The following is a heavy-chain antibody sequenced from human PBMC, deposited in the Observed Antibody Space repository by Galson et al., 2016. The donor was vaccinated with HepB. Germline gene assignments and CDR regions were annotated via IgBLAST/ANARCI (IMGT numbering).Heavy chain of an antibody. V-gene: IGHV5-51*01. J-gene: IGHJ4*02. CDR3: AKHRGGGANCGGECFSGF. Sequence: QSVAEVKKPGDSLKISCKGSGYSFMFYWIAWVRQLPGKGLEWMGMIYPADSETRYSPSFQGHVTMSVDKSMRTAYLQWNSLKASDTAIYYCAKHRGGGANCGGECFSGFWGQGTLVTVSS. CDR1: GYSFMFYW. D-gene: IGHD2-21*01. CDR2: IYPADSET.